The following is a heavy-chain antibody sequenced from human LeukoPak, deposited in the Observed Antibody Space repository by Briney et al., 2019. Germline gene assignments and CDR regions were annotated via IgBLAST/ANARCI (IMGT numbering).Heavy chain of an antibody. CDR1: GYTFTSYG. V-gene: IGHV1-69*04. J-gene: IGHJ4*02. CDR2: IIPILGIA. Sequence: SVKVSCKASGYTFTSYGISWVRQAPGQGLEWMGRIIPILGIANYAQKFQGRVTITADKSTSTAYMELSSLRSEDTAVYYCASAGGGYDILTGYAGNYWGQRTLVHVRS. CDR3: ASAGGGYDILTGYAGNY. D-gene: IGHD3-9*01.